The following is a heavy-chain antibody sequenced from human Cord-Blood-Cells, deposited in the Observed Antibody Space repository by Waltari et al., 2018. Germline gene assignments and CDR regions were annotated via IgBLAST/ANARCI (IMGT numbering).Heavy chain of an antibody. CDR2: INHSGST. CDR3: ATRNSSTAPFDY. CDR1: GGSFSGYY. Sequence: QVQLQQWGAGLLKPSETLSLTCAVYGGSFSGYYWSWIRQPPGKGLEWIGEINHSGSTNSTPSLKSRVTISVDTSKNQFSLKLSSVTAADTAVYYCATRNSSTAPFDYWGQGTLVTVSS. J-gene: IGHJ4*02. V-gene: IGHV4-34*01. D-gene: IGHD6-13*01.